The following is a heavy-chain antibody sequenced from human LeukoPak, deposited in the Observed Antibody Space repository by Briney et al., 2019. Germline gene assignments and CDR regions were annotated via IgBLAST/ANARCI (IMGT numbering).Heavy chain of an antibody. J-gene: IGHJ3*01. V-gene: IGHV3-48*03. CDR1: GFTFSSYE. CDR3: ASMTTVTLDDAFDL. D-gene: IGHD4-17*01. Sequence: QPGGSLRLSCAASGFTFSSYEMNWVRQAPGKGLEWVSYISSSGSTIYYADSVRGRFTISRDNAKNSLYLQMNSLRAEDTAMYYCASMTTVTLDDAFDLWGQGTMVTVSS. CDR2: ISSSGSTI.